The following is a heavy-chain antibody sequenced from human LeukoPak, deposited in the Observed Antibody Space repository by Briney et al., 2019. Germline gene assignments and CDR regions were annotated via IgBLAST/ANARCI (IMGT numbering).Heavy chain of an antibody. V-gene: IGHV1-2*04. Sequence: ASVKVSCKASGYTFTGYYMHWVRQAPGQGLEWMGWINPNSDGTNYAQKFQGWVTMTRDTSISTAYMELSRLRSDDTAVYYCARERAAALSDYYYYGMDVWGQGTTVTVSS. J-gene: IGHJ6*02. CDR1: GYTFTGYY. D-gene: IGHD6-13*01. CDR2: INPNSDGT. CDR3: ARERAAALSDYYYYGMDV.